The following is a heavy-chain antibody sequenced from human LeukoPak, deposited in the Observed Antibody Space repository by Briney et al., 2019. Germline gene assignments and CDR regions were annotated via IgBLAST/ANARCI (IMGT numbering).Heavy chain of an antibody. CDR3: ARVSSFDWLYYFDY. V-gene: IGHV1-2*02. J-gene: IGHJ4*02. CDR1: GYTFTGYY. CDR2: INPNSGDT. Sequence: ASVKVSCKASGYTFTGYYMHWVRQAPGQGLECMGWINPNSGDTNYAQKFQGRVTMTRDTSISTAYMELSRLRSDDTAIYYCARVSSFDWLYYFDYWGQGTLVTVSS. D-gene: IGHD3-9*01.